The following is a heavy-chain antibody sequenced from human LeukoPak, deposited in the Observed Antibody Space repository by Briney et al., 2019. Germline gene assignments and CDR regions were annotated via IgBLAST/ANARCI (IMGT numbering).Heavy chain of an antibody. V-gene: IGHV3-23*01. Sequence: GGSLRLSCAASGFTFSSYGLNWVRQAPGKGLEWVSVISGSCGSTYYADSVKGRFTISRDNSKNTLYLQMNSLRAEDTAVYYCAKSGYSSSWSNAAVYNWFDPWGQGTLVTVSS. CDR3: AKSGYSSSWSNAAVYNWFDP. D-gene: IGHD6-13*01. CDR1: GFTFSSYG. J-gene: IGHJ5*02. CDR2: ISGSCGST.